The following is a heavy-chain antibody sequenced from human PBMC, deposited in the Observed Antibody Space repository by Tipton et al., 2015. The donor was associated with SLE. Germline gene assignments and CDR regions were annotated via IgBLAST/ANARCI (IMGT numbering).Heavy chain of an antibody. V-gene: IGHV3-23*01. CDR1: GFTFSTYA. CDR3: ATLGPERQLASFDY. D-gene: IGHD6-13*01. J-gene: IGHJ4*03. Sequence: GSLRLSCAASGFTFSTYAMSWVCQAPGKGLQWVSGISGSGSNTYYADSVKGRFSISRDNSKNTLSLQMNSLRAEDTAVYYCATLGPERQLASFDYWGQGAKVTVSS. CDR2: ISGSGSNT.